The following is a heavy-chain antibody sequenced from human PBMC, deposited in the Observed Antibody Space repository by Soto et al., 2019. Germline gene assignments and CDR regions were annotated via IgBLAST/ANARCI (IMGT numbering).Heavy chain of an antibody. Sequence: GGSLRLSCAASGFTFDDYAMHWVRQAPGKGLEWVSGISWNSGSIGYADSVKGRFTISRDNAKNSLYLQMNSLRAEDTALYYCAKDDYGDYVLDYWGQGTLVTVSS. V-gene: IGHV3-9*01. CDR1: GFTFDDYA. D-gene: IGHD4-17*01. CDR2: ISWNSGSI. J-gene: IGHJ4*02. CDR3: AKDDYGDYVLDY.